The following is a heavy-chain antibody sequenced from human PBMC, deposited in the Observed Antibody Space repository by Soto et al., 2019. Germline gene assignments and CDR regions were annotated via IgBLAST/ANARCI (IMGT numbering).Heavy chain of an antibody. CDR1: GYTFTGYY. CDR3: ARGPTRPDRDYGMDV. CDR2: INPNSGGT. V-gene: IGHV1-2*04. Sequence: GSVKVSCNASGYTFTGYYIHWVRQAPGQGLEWIGWINPNSGGTNYAQKFQGWVTMTRDTSISTAYMELSRLRSDDTAVYYCARGPTRPDRDYGMDVWGQGTPVTVSS. J-gene: IGHJ6*01.